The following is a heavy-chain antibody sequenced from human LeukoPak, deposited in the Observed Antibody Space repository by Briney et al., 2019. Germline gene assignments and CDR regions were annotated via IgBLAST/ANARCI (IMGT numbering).Heavy chain of an antibody. V-gene: IGHV3-23*01. CDR2: IDPSGGGT. CDR1: GFTFSKYA. CDR3: AKISPLDYGGKPWALDI. J-gene: IGHJ3*02. D-gene: IGHD4-23*01. Sequence: QPGRSLRLSCAASGFTFSKYAFHWVRQTPGKGLEWVSGIDPSGGGTYYADSVKGRFTVSRDNSKNTMYLQMNSLRAEDTAAYYCAKISPLDYGGKPWALDIWGQGTMVSVSS.